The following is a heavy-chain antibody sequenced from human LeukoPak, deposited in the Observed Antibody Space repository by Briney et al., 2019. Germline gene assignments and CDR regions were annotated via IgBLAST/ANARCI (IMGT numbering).Heavy chain of an antibody. CDR1: GYTFTGYY. V-gene: IGHV1-2*02. CDR3: ATSGGTSGPELDY. Sequence: ASVKVSCKASGYTFTGYYMHWVRQAPGQGLEWMGWINPKSGGTNYAQKFQGRVTMTRDTSISTAYMEVSRMTSDDTAVYYCATSGGTSGPELDYWGQGILVTVSS. J-gene: IGHJ4*02. D-gene: IGHD3-3*01. CDR2: INPKSGGT.